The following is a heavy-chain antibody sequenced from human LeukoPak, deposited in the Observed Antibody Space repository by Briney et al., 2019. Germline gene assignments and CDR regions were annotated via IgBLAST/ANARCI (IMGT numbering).Heavy chain of an antibody. J-gene: IGHJ2*01. CDR3: ARDFSKVHWYFDL. D-gene: IGHD2/OR15-2a*01. Sequence: SETLSLTCTVSGYSISSGYYWGWIRQPPGKGLEWIGSIYHSGSTYYNPSLKSRVTISVDTSKNQFPLKLSSVTAADTAVYYCARDFSKVHWYFDLWGRGTLVTVSS. CDR2: IYHSGST. CDR1: GYSISSGYY. V-gene: IGHV4-38-2*02.